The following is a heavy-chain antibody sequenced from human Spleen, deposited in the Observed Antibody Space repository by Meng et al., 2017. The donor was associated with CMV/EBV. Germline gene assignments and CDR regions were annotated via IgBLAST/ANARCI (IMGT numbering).Heavy chain of an antibody. D-gene: IGHD2-15*01. V-gene: IGHV3-11*04. Sequence: GESLKISCAASGFTLSDYYMSWIRQAPGKGLEWISYISSSGGTIHYADSVEGRFTISRDNARNSLFLQVNSLRAEDTAFYYCAREARYCSGGRCYTASGHFDYWGQGTLVTVSS. J-gene: IGHJ4*02. CDR2: ISSSGGTI. CDR1: GFTLSDYY. CDR3: AREARYCSGGRCYTASGHFDY.